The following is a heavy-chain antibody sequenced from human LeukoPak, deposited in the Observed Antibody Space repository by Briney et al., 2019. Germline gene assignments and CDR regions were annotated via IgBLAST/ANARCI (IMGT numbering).Heavy chain of an antibody. CDR3: ARDPPVEMATIGDY. CDR2: IIPIFGTA. V-gene: IGHV1-69*05. D-gene: IGHD5-24*01. Sequence: SVKVSCKASGGTFSSYAISWVQQAPGQGLEWMGGIIPIFGTANYAQKFQGRVTITTDESTSTAYMELSSLRSEDTAVYYCARDPPVEMATIGDYWGQGTLVTVSS. J-gene: IGHJ4*02. CDR1: GGTFSSYA.